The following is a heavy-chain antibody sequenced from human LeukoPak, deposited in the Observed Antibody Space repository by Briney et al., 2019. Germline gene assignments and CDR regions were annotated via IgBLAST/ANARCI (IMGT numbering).Heavy chain of an antibody. Sequence: GGSLRLSCAASGFTFSNYWMHWVRQAPGKGLEWVSFIYSGGNTHYSDSVKGRFTISRDNSKNTLYLQMNSLRAEDTAVYYCARRAGDYSHPYDYWGQGTLVTVSS. CDR3: ARRAGDYSHPYDY. CDR2: IYSGGNT. CDR1: GFTFSNYW. V-gene: IGHV3-53*01. J-gene: IGHJ4*02. D-gene: IGHD3-22*01.